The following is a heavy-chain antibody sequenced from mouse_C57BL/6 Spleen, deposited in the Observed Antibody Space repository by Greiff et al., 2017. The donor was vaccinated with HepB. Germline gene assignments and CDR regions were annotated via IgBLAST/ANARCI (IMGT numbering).Heavy chain of an antibody. D-gene: IGHD2-1*01. V-gene: IGHV1-4*01. J-gene: IGHJ2*01. Sequence: VQLQQSGAELARPGASVKMSCKASGYTFTNYTMHWVKQRPGQGLEWIGYINPSSGYTKYNQKFKDKATLTADKSSSTAYMQLSSLTSEDSAVYYCAREGVTLWYFDYWGQGTTLTVSS. CDR2: INPSSGYT. CDR3: AREGVTLWYFDY. CDR1: GYTFTNYT.